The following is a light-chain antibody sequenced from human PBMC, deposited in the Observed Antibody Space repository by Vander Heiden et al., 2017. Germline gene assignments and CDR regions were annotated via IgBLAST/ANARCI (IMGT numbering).Light chain of an antibody. CDR3: QQYNSYSRYT. J-gene: IGKJ2*01. CDR2: KAS. Sequence: DLKIAQAPPTLSAYVGDRVTITCRASQSISSWLAWYQQKPGKAPKLLIYKASSLESGVPSRFSGSGSGTEFTLTISSLQPDDFATYYCQQYNSYSRYTFGQGTKLEIK. V-gene: IGKV1-5*03. CDR1: QSISSW.